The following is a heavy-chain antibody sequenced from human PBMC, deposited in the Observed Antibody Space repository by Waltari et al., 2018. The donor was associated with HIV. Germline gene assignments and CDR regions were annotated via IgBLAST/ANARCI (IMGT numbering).Heavy chain of an antibody. D-gene: IGHD2-21*02. CDR2: IGNTGNR. CDR1: GFSFSDYA. J-gene: IGHJ5*02. CDR3: AKGGGKVTQGWFDP. Sequence: DVQLLESGGALVQPGGYLKLACVASGFSFSDYAMSCVRQAPGKGLEWVSTIGNTGNRYYAESVKGRFSISRDTSKNTLFLQVNSPIAEDTAIYYCAKGGGKVTQGWFDPWGQGTLVTVSS. V-gene: IGHV3-23*01.